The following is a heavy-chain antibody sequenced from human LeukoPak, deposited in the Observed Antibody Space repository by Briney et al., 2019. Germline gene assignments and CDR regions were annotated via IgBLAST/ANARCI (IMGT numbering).Heavy chain of an antibody. CDR1: GFTFSSYS. CDR2: ISSSSSTI. Sequence: GGSLRLSCAASGFTFSSYSMNWVRQAPGPGLEWVSYISSSSSTIYYADSVKGRFTISRDNAKNSLYLQMNSLRAEATAVYYCARDFKESLDPWGQGTLVTVSS. V-gene: IGHV3-48*01. J-gene: IGHJ5*02. CDR3: ARDFKESLDP.